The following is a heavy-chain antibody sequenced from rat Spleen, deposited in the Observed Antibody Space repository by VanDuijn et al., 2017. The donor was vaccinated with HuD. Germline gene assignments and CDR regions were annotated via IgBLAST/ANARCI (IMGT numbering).Heavy chain of an antibody. CDR1: GFPLTSYH. CDR3: ARNFGLWVPSGFDY. J-gene: IGHJ2*01. V-gene: IGHV2-16*01. CDR2: IWSGGST. D-gene: IGHD1-7*01. Sequence: QVQLKESGPGLVQPSQTLSLTCTVSGFPLTSYHVSWVRQPPGKGLEWIGAIWSGGSTDYNSALKSRLSISRDTSKSQVLLKMNSLQTEDTAMYFCARNFGLWVPSGFDYWGQGVMVTVSS.